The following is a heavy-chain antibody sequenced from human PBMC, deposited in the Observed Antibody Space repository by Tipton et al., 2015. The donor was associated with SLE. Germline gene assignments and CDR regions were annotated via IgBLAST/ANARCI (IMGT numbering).Heavy chain of an antibody. CDR3: VRSWTTRWFDP. CDR2: MNPNSGNT. CDR1: GYTFTSYD. Sequence: QVQLVQSGAEVKKPGASVKVSCKASGYTFTSYDINWVRQAAGQGLEWMGWMNPNSGNTGYAQKFQDRVTMTRNTSISTAYMELSSLRYDDTAVYYCVRSWTTRWFDPWGQGTLVTVSS. V-gene: IGHV1-8*01. J-gene: IGHJ5*02. D-gene: IGHD1-1*01.